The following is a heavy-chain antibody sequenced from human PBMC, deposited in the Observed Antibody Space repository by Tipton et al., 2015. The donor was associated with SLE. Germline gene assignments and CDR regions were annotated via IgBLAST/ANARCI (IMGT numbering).Heavy chain of an antibody. CDR2: IYYSGST. CDR3: AREEGRRITIFGVVTTGGWFDP. CDR1: GGSISSYY. D-gene: IGHD3-3*01. V-gene: IGHV4-59*01. J-gene: IGHJ5*02. Sequence: TLSLTCTVPGGSISSYYWSWIRQPPGKGLEWIGDIYYSGSTNYNPSLKSRVTISVDTSKNQFSLKLHSVTAADTAVYYCAREEGRRITIFGVVTTGGWFDPWVQGTLVTVSS.